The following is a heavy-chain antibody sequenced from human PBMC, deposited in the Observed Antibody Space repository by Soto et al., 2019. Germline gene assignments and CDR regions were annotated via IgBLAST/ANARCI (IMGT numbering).Heavy chain of an antibody. V-gene: IGHV3-74*01. CDR1: GFTFSSYW. D-gene: IGHD6-19*01. J-gene: IGHJ6*02. CDR2: INSDGSST. CDR3: ARAPRIAVAGRYYYYYGMDV. Sequence: GGSLRLSCAASGFTFSSYWMHWVRQAPGKGLVWVSRINSDGSSTSYADSVKGRFTISRDNAKNTLYLQMNSLRAEDTAVYYCARAPRIAVAGRYYYYYGMDVWGQGTTVTVSS.